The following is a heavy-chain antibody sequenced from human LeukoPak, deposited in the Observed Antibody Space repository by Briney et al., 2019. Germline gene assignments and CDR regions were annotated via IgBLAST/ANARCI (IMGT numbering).Heavy chain of an antibody. Sequence: SETLSLTCTVSGGSISSYYWSWIRQPPGKGLEWIGYIYYSGSTNYNPSLKSRVTISVDTSKNQFSLQLSSVAAADTAVYYCARHLGSCYKDYWGQGTLVTVSS. J-gene: IGHJ4*02. CDR2: IYYSGST. D-gene: IGHD3-10*01. CDR3: ARHLGSCYKDY. V-gene: IGHV4-59*01. CDR1: GGSISSYY.